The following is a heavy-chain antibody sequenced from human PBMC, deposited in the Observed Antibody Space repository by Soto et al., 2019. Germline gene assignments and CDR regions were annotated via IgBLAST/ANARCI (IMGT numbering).Heavy chain of an antibody. V-gene: IGHV4-30-2*01. CDR2: IYHSGST. CDR3: ARDSGYDYTLAY. D-gene: IGHD5-12*01. J-gene: IGHJ4*02. CDR1: GGSISSGGYS. Sequence: QLQLQESGSGLVKPSQTLSLTCAVSGGSISSGGYSWSWIRQPPGKGLEWIGYIYHSGSTYYNPSLKSRVTISVDRSKNQFSVKLSSVTAADTAVYYCARDSGYDYTLAYWGQGTLVTVSS.